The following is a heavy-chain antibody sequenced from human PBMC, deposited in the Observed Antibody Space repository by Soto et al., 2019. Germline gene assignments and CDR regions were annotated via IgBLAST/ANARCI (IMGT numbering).Heavy chain of an antibody. D-gene: IGHD7-27*01. CDR1: GFSLNTTGMC. CDR2: INWDDDK. J-gene: IGHJ5*02. V-gene: IGHV2-70*01. CDR3: ARALGLDNWFDP. Sequence: SGPTLVNPTRTLTLTCTFSGFSLNTTGMCVSRIRQPPGKALEWLAAINWDDDKYYSTSLKTRLTISKDTSKNQVVLTMTNMDPVDTATYYCARALGLDNWFDPWGQGTLVTVSS.